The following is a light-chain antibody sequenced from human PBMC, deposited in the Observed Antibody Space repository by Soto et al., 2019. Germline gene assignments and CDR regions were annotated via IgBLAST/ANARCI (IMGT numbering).Light chain of an antibody. Sequence: QSALTQPASVSGSPGQSITISCTGTSSDVGSYDLVSWYQQHPGKAPKLMIYEVSKRPSGVSNRFFGSKSGNTASLTISGLQAEDEAYYYCCSYAGPITLQFGGGTKLTVL. V-gene: IGLV2-23*02. J-gene: IGLJ2*01. CDR2: EVS. CDR1: SSDVGSYDL. CDR3: CSYAGPITLQ.